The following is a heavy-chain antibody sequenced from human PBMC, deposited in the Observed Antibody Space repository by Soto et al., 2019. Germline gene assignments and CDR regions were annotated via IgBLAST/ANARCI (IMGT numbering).Heavy chain of an antibody. CDR3: ATRMTTAPS. V-gene: IGHV3-66*01. Sequence: EVRLVQSGGGLVQPGGSLRLSCAASLFIVSDNYMSWVRQAPGKGLEWVSLIYSGGGTDYAESVKGRFTISRDNTKNTLYLQMNSLKAEDTGIYYCATRMTTAPSGGQGTVVTVSS. D-gene: IGHD4-17*01. CDR2: IYSGGGT. CDR1: LFIVSDNY. J-gene: IGHJ4*02.